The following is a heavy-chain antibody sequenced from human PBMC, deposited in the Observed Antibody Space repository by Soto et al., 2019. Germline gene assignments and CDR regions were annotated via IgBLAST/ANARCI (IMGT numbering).Heavy chain of an antibody. V-gene: IGHV3-23*01. Sequence: EVQLLESGGGLVQPGGSLRLSCAASGFRFSYYAMSWVRQAPGKGLEWVSGLSGSGGSTFYADSVQGRFTISRDNSKNTLYLQMSRLSAEDTAVYYSAKRWTSRDYYVFGMDVWGQGTTVTVSS. CDR2: LSGSGGST. J-gene: IGHJ6*02. CDR1: GFRFSYYA. D-gene: IGHD2-15*01. CDR3: AKRWTSRDYYVFGMDV.